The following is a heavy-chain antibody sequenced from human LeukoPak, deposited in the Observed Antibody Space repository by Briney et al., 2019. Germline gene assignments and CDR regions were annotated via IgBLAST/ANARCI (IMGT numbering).Heavy chain of an antibody. CDR1: GFTFSSYA. CDR2: ISSNGGST. CDR3: ARDKGSSSRFDY. Sequence: GGSLGLSCAASGFTFSSYAMHWVRQAPGKGLEYVSAISSNGGSTYYANSVKGRFTISRDNSKNTLYLQMGSLRAEDMAVYYCARDKGSSSRFDYWGQGTLVTVSS. J-gene: IGHJ4*02. D-gene: IGHD6-6*01. V-gene: IGHV3-64*01.